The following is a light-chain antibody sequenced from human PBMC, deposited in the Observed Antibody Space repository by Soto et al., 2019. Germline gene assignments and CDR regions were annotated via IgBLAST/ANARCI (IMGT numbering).Light chain of an antibody. J-gene: IGLJ1*01. Sequence: QSVLTQPAFVSGFPGQSITISCTGTSSDIGGYDYVSWYQQHPGKAPKLIIYDVSGRPSGVSNRFSGSKSANTASLTISGLQAEDEADYHCSSYTSTSAPYVFGTGTRSPS. V-gene: IGLV2-14*03. CDR2: DVS. CDR3: SSYTSTSAPYV. CDR1: SSDIGGYDY.